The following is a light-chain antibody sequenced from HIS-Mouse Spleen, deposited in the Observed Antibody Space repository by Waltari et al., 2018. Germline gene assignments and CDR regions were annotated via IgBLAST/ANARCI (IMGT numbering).Light chain of an antibody. V-gene: IGLV3-1*01. J-gene: IGLJ2*01. CDR1: KLGDQY. Sequence: SYELTQQRSVSVSPGQPASITCSGDKLGDQYACWYQQKPGQSPVLVIYQDSKRPSGIPERFSGSNSGNTATLTISGTQAMDEADYYCQAWDSSTIVFGGGTKLTVL. CDR3: QAWDSSTIV. CDR2: QDS.